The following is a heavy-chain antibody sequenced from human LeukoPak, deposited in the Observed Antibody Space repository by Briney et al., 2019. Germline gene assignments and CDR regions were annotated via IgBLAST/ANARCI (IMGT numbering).Heavy chain of an antibody. Sequence: SLRLSCAACGFRIDDYALHWVRQAPGKGLEWVSGISWNSGSIGYADSVKGRFTISRDNAKNSLYLQMNSLRAEDTALYYCAKDTGYDSSGPFDYWGRGTLVTVSS. V-gene: IGHV3-9*01. CDR2: ISWNSGSI. D-gene: IGHD3-22*01. CDR3: AKDTGYDSSGPFDY. J-gene: IGHJ4*02. CDR1: GFRIDDYA.